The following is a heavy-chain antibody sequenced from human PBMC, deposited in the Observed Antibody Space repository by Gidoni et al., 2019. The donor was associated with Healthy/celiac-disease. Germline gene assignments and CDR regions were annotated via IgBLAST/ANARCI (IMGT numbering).Heavy chain of an antibody. V-gene: IGHV1-69*01. Sequence: QVQLVQSGAEVKKPGSSVKVSCKASGGTFSSYAISWVRQAPGQGLEWMGGVIPILGKANYEQKFQGRVTITADESTSTAYMELSSLRSEDTAVYYCARGRKSTTVTTTFDYWGQGTLVTVSS. CDR3: ARGRKSTTVTTTFDY. J-gene: IGHJ4*02. D-gene: IGHD4-17*01. CDR1: GGTFSSYA. CDR2: VIPILGKA.